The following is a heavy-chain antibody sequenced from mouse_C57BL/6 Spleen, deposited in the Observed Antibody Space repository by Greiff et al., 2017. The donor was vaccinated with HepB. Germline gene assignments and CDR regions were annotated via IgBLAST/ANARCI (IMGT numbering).Heavy chain of an antibody. J-gene: IGHJ4*01. CDR1: GYTFTSYG. D-gene: IGHD1-1*01. CDR2: IYPRSGNT. Sequence: VQLQQSGAELARPGASVKLSCKASGYTFTSYGISWVKQRTGQGLEWIGEIYPRSGNTYYNEKFKGKATLTADKSSSTAYMELRNLTSEDSAVYFCAREVTTVVARAMDYWGQGTSVTVSS. CDR3: AREVTTVVARAMDY. V-gene: IGHV1-81*01.